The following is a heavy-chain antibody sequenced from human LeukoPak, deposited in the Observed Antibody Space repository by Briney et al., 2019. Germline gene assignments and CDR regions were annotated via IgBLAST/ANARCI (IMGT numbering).Heavy chain of an antibody. CDR1: GFTFSSYA. J-gene: IGHJ6*03. D-gene: IGHD2-15*01. CDR3: AKDLVGWAAATSPYYYYYMDV. V-gene: IGHV3-23*01. Sequence: GGSLRHSCAASGFTFSSYAMSWVRQAPGKGLEWVSAISGSGGSTYYADSVKGRFTISRDNSKNTLYLQMNSLRAEDTAVYYCAKDLVGWAAATSPYYYYYMDVWGKGTTVTVSS. CDR2: ISGSGGST.